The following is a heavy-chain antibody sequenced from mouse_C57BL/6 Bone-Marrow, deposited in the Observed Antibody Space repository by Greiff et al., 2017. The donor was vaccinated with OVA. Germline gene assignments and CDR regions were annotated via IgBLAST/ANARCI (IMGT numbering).Heavy chain of an antibody. Sequence: QVQLQQSGAELARPGDSVKLSCKASGYTFTSYGISWVKQRTGQGLEWIGEIDPSDSYTNYNQKFKGKSTLTVDKSSSTAYMQLSSLTSEDSAVYYCARNYGSSYGSWYFDVWGTGTTVTVSS. CDR3: ARNYGSSYGSWYFDV. CDR2: IDPSDSYT. CDR1: GYTFTSYG. J-gene: IGHJ1*03. V-gene: IGHV1-69*01. D-gene: IGHD1-1*01.